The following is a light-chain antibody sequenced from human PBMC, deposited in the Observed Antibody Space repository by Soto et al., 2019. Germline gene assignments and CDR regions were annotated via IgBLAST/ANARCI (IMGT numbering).Light chain of an antibody. V-gene: IGKV1-5*01. J-gene: IGKJ1*01. CDR2: DAS. CDR1: QRIANW. CDR3: KQSTT. Sequence: DIQMTQSPSTLSASVGDRVTITCRTSQRIANWLAWYQQKPGKAPKRLIYDASTLESGVPSRFSGSGSGTEFTLTISSLQPDYFATYYCKQSTTFGQGTKVEIK.